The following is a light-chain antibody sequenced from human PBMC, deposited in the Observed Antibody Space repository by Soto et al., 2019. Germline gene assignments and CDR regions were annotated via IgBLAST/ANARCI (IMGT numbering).Light chain of an antibody. CDR3: QQYGSSQLT. V-gene: IGKV3-20*01. J-gene: IGKJ4*01. Sequence: EIVLTQSPGTLSLSPGERATLSCRASQSVSSSYLAWYQQKPGQAPRLLIYGASSRATGIPDRFSGSGSGTDFTLTISRVEPEDFAVYYWQQYGSSQLTFGGGTKVEIK. CDR1: QSVSSSY. CDR2: GAS.